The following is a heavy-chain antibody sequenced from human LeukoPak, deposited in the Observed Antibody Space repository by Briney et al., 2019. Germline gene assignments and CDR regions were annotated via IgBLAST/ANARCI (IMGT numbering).Heavy chain of an antibody. Sequence: GVLRLSCAASGFTFSSYEMNWVRQAPGKGLEWVSHISSSGDTIFYADSMKGRFTISRDNAKNSLYLQMNSLRAEDTAVYYCARNGNYDILTGYYTNSHFDYWGQGTLVTVSS. CDR1: GFTFSSYE. D-gene: IGHD3-9*01. V-gene: IGHV3-48*03. J-gene: IGHJ4*02. CDR2: ISSSGDTI. CDR3: ARNGNYDILTGYYTNSHFDY.